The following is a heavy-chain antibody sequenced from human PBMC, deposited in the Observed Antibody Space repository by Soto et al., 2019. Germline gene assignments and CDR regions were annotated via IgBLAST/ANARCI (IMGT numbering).Heavy chain of an antibody. Sequence: PSETLSLTCAVYGGSFSGYYWSWIRQPPGKGLEWIGEINHSGSTNYNPSLKSRVTISVDTSKNQFSLKLSSVTAADTAVYYCASLIPIAAAREYYYYGMDVWGQGTTVTVSS. J-gene: IGHJ6*02. D-gene: IGHD6-13*01. CDR1: GGSFSGYY. CDR2: INHSGST. V-gene: IGHV4-34*01. CDR3: ASLIPIAAAREYYYYGMDV.